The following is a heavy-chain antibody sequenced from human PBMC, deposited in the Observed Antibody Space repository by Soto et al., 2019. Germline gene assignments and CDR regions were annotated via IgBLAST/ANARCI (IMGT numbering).Heavy chain of an antibody. V-gene: IGHV3-48*02. Sequence: EVQLVESGGGLVQPGGSLRLSCAASGFTFSLYSMSWVRQATGKGLEWVSYISRSSTGIHYADSVKGRFTISRDDATNSMHLQMNSLRDGDTAMYYCARAVTWGLHVLGQGTTVSISS. D-gene: IGHD3-10*01. CDR1: GFTFSLYS. CDR3: ARAVTWGLHV. J-gene: IGHJ6*02. CDR2: ISRSSTGI.